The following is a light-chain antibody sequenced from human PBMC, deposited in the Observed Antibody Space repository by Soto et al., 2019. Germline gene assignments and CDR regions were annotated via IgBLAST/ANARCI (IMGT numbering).Light chain of an antibody. V-gene: IGKV1-5*01. CDR2: DAS. Sequence: IQLTQSPSSLSASEGNTVSITCRASQTISSWLAWYQQKPRKAPKLLIFDASSLESGVPSRFSGSGSGTEFTLTISSLQPDEFVTYYCQEYNSHWTLSQGTKVDI. J-gene: IGKJ1*01. CDR3: QEYNSHWT. CDR1: QTISSW.